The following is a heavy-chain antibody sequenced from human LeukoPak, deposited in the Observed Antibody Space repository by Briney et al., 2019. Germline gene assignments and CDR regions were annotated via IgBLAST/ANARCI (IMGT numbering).Heavy chain of an antibody. Sequence: ASVKVSCKASGYTFTSYGISWVRQAPGQGLEWMGWISPYNGNTNYAQKLQGRVTMTTDTSTSTAYMELRSLRSDDTAVYYCARAPHIAARTTNEYYYYYYYMDVWGKGTTVTVSS. CDR3: ARAPHIAARTTNEYYYYYYYMDV. J-gene: IGHJ6*03. CDR1: GYTFTSYG. D-gene: IGHD6-6*01. V-gene: IGHV1-18*01. CDR2: ISPYNGNT.